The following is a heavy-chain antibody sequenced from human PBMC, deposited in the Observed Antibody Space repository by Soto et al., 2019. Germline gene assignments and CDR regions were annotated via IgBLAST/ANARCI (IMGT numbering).Heavy chain of an antibody. CDR2: ISYDGSNK. J-gene: IGHJ4*02. CDR1: GFTFSSYA. Sequence: VQLVESGGGVVQPGRSLRLSCAASGFTFSSYAMHWVRQAPGKGLEWVAVISYDGSNKYYADSVKGRFTISRDNSKNTLYLQMNSLRAEDTAVYYCARDIGGDSSSWYYWGQGTLVTVSS. V-gene: IGHV3-30-3*01. CDR3: ARDIGGDSSSWYY. D-gene: IGHD6-13*01.